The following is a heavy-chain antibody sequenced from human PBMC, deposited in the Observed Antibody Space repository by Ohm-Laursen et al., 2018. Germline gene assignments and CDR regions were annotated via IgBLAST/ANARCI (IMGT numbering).Heavy chain of an antibody. Sequence: ASVKVSCKASGYTFSSYAISWVRQAPGQGLEWLGEITPMFGTANYAQKFQGRVTITADESTSTAYMDLSSLRSEDTAICYCARDGLGTRGYFHHWGQGSLVTVSS. D-gene: IGHD3-10*01. CDR3: ARDGLGTRGYFHH. CDR1: GYTFSSYA. J-gene: IGHJ1*01. CDR2: ITPMFGTA. V-gene: IGHV1-69*13.